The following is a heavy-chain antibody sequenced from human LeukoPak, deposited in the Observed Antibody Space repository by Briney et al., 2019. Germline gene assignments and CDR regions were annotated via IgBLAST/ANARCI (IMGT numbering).Heavy chain of an antibody. CDR3: AGTEGTRRDGYTLDY. Sequence: ASVKVSYKASGGTFSSYAISWVRQAPGQGLEWMGGIIPIFGTANYAQKFQGRVTITTDESTSTAYMELSSPRSEDTAVYYCAGTEGTRRDGYTLDYWGQGTLVTVSS. J-gene: IGHJ4*02. CDR2: IIPIFGTA. CDR1: GGTFSSYA. D-gene: IGHD5-24*01. V-gene: IGHV1-69*05.